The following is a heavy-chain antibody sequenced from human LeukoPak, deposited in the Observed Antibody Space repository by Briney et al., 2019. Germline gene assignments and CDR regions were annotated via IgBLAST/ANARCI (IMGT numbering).Heavy chain of an antibody. CDR1: GASISSYY. Sequence: PSETLSLTCTVSGASISSYYWSWIRQPPGKGLEWIGYIYYSGSTNYNPSLKSRVTISVDTSKNQFSLKLSSVTAADTAVYYCARDRDYYDSSGYSFDIWGQGTMVTVSS. D-gene: IGHD3-22*01. CDR2: IYYSGST. V-gene: IGHV4-59*01. J-gene: IGHJ3*02. CDR3: ARDRDYYDSSGYSFDI.